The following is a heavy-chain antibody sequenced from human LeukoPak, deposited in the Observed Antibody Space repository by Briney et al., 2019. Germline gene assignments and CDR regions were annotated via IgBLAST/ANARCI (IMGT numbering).Heavy chain of an antibody. V-gene: IGHV3-23*01. CDR2: ISGSGGST. Sequence: GGSLRLSCAASGFTFSSYAMSWVRQAPGKGLEWVSVISGSGGSTYYADSVKGRFTISRDNSKNTLYLQMNSLRAEDTAVYYCAKALGNDILTGFNWFDPWGQGTLVTVSS. CDR3: AKALGNDILTGFNWFDP. CDR1: GFTFSSYA. D-gene: IGHD3-9*01. J-gene: IGHJ5*02.